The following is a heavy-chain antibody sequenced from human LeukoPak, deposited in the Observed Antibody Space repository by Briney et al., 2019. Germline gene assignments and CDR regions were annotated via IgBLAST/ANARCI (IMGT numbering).Heavy chain of an antibody. CDR2: IIPIFGTA. CDR1: GGTFSSYA. J-gene: IGHJ5*02. CDR3: ASIVGATKNWFDP. Sequence: ASVKASCKASGGTFSSYAISWVRQAPGQGLEWMGRIIPIFGTANYAQKFQGRVTITTDESTSTAYMELSSLRSEDTAVYYCASIVGATKNWFDPWGQGTLVTVSS. V-gene: IGHV1-69*05. D-gene: IGHD1-26*01.